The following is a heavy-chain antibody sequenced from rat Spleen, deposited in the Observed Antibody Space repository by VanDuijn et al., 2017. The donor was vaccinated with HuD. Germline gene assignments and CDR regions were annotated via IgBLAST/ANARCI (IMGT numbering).Heavy chain of an antibody. CDR2: ISTGGANI. D-gene: IGHD1-11*01. Sequence: EVQLVESGGGLVQPGRSVKLSCTASGFTFSNSYMAWVRQAPARGLEWVATISTGGANIYYRDSVQVRFTISRDNAKSTLYLQVDSLRSEDTATYYCARHLVYGGSLFYFDYWGQGVMVTVSS. CDR1: GFTFSNSY. J-gene: IGHJ2*01. CDR3: ARHLVYGGSLFYFDY. V-gene: IGHV5-25*01.